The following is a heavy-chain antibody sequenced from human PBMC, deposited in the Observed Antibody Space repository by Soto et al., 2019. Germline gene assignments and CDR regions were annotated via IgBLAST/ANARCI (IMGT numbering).Heavy chain of an antibody. CDR1: GGSISSYY. J-gene: IGHJ5*02. Sequence: SETLSLTCTVSGGSISSYYWSWIRQPPGKGLEWIGYIYYSGSTNYNPSLKSRVTISVDTSKNQFSLKLSSVTAADTAVYYCARGHYDILTGFNWFDPWGQGTLVTVSS. CDR3: ARGHYDILTGFNWFDP. CDR2: IYYSGST. V-gene: IGHV4-59*01. D-gene: IGHD3-9*01.